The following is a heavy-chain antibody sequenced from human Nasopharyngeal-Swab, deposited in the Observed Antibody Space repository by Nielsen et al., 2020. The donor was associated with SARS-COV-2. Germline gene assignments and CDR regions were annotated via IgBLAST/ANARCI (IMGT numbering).Heavy chain of an antibody. CDR1: GFTFSSYG. J-gene: IGHJ4*02. V-gene: IGHV3-30*03. CDR2: TSYDGSNK. Sequence: GGSLRLSCAASGFTFSSYGMHWVRQAPGKGLEWVAVTSYDGSNKYYADSVKGRFTISRDNSKNTLYLQMNSLRAEDTAVYYCARGIIAAAEDWGQGTLVTVSS. D-gene: IGHD6-13*01. CDR3: ARGIIAAAED.